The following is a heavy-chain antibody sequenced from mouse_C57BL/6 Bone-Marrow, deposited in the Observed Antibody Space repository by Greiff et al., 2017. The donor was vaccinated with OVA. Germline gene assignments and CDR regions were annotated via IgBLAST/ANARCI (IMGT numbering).Heavy chain of an antibody. D-gene: IGHD1-1*01. CDR2: INPSNGGT. CDR3: ARYSHYGSRHWYFDV. V-gene: IGHV1-53*01. J-gene: IGHJ1*03. CDR1: GYTFTSYW. Sequence: VQLQQPGTELVKPGASVKLSCKASGYTFTSYWMHWVKQRPGQGLEWIRNINPSNGGTNYNEKFKSKATLTVDKSSSTAYMQLSSLTSEDSAVYYCARYSHYGSRHWYFDVWGTGTTVTVSS.